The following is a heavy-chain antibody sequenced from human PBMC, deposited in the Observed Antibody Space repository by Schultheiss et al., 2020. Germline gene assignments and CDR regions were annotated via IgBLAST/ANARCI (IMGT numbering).Heavy chain of an antibody. CDR1: GFTFDDYA. CDR3: ARDRGIAARPNWFDP. CDR2: ISWNSGSI. D-gene: IGHD6-6*01. V-gene: IGHV3-9*01. J-gene: IGHJ5*02. Sequence: SLKISCAASGFTFDDYAMHWVRQAPGKGLEWVSGISWNSGSIGYADSVKGRFTISRDNSKNTLYLQMNSLRAEDTAVYYCARDRGIAARPNWFDPWGQGTLVTVSS.